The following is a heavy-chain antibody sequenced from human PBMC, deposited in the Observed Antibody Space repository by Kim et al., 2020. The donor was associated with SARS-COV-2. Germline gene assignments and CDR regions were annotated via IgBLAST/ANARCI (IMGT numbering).Heavy chain of an antibody. J-gene: IGHJ4*02. D-gene: IGHD2-15*01. V-gene: IGHV3-23*01. Sequence: TSYAESVKGRFTISRDNSKNTLFLQMSSLRAEDTAIYYCAKDTGSRSFDYWGQGTLLTVSS. CDR2: T. CDR3: AKDTGSRSFDY.